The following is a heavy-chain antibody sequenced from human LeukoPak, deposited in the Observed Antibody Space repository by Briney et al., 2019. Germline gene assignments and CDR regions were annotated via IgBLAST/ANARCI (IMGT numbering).Heavy chain of an antibody. V-gene: IGHV1-46*01. CDR2: INPSSGST. CDR3: ARSFGASQQYSSSWYYYYMDV. CDR1: GYTFTNYY. Sequence: ASVKVSCKASGYTFTNYYIHWVRQAPGQGLEWLGIINPSSGSTSYTQKFQGRLTMTRDMSTSTVYMELSGLRSGDTAVYYCARSFGASQQYSSSWYYYYMDVWGKGTTVTVSS. J-gene: IGHJ6*03. D-gene: IGHD6-13*01.